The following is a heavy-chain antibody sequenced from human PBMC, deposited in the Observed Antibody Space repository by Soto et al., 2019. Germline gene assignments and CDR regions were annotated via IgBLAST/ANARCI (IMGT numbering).Heavy chain of an antibody. V-gene: IGHV1-3*01. CDR3: ARGLAPYYFDY. Sequence: QVQLVQSGAEVKKPGASVKVSCKASGYTFTNYAMHWVRQAPGQRLEWMGWVNAGNGNTKYSLKFQGRVSNTRDTSASTAYMGLSSLRSEDTDVYYCARGLAPYYFDYWGQGTLVTVSS. CDR1: GYTFTNYA. J-gene: IGHJ4*02. CDR2: VNAGNGNT. D-gene: IGHD6-19*01.